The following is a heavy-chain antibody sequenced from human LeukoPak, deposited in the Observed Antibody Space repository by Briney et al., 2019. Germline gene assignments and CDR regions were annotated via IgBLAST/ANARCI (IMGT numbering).Heavy chain of an antibody. Sequence: SQTLSLTCAISGDSVSSNSAAWNWIRQSPSRGLEWLGRTYYRSKWHYDYAVSVKSRLTINPDTSKNQFSLHLNSVTPEDTAVYYCARVTVGAPDAFDIWGQGTMVTVSS. CDR2: TYYRSKWHY. D-gene: IGHD1-26*01. J-gene: IGHJ3*02. V-gene: IGHV6-1*01. CDR1: GDSVSSNSAA. CDR3: ARVTVGAPDAFDI.